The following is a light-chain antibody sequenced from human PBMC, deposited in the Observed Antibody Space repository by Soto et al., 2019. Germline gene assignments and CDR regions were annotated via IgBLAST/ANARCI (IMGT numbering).Light chain of an antibody. V-gene: IGKV4-1*01. CDR3: QQYYSPPRYT. Sequence: DIVMTQSPDSLAVSLGERATINCKSSQNLLSNSNNKQYLAWYQQKPGQPPKLLIYWASSRESGVPDRFSGSGSATDFTLTINNLQAEDVAVYYCQQYYSPPRYTFGQGTKLEIK. CDR2: WAS. CDR1: QNLLSNSNNKQY. J-gene: IGKJ2*01.